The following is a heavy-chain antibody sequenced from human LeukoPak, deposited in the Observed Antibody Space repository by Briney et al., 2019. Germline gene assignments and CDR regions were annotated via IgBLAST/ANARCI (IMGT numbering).Heavy chain of an antibody. D-gene: IGHD2-2*01. CDR3: ATGGGLVPAAIDY. Sequence: ASVKASCKASGYTFTGYYMHWVRQAPGQGLEWMGWINPNSGGTNYAQKFQGWVTMTRDTSISTAYMELSRLRSDDTAVYYCATGGGLVPAAIDYWGQGTLVTVSS. J-gene: IGHJ4*02. CDR2: INPNSGGT. V-gene: IGHV1-2*04. CDR1: GYTFTGYY.